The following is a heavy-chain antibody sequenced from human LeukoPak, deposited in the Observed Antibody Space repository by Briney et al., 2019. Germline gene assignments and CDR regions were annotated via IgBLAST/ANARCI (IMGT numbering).Heavy chain of an antibody. CDR1: GGSISSYY. J-gene: IGHJ6*03. D-gene: IGHD5-18*01. Sequence: PSETLSLTCTVSGGSISSYYWSWIRQPPGKGLEWIGYIYYSGSTNYNPSLRSRVTISVDTSKNQFSLKLSSVTAADTAVYYCARTTEGGYTYDYFYYYYMDVWGKGTTVTISS. CDR3: ARTTEGGYTYDYFYYYYMDV. V-gene: IGHV4-59*01. CDR2: IYYSGST.